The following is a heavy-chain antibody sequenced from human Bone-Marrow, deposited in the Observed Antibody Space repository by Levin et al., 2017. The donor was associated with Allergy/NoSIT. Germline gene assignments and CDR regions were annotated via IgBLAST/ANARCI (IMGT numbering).Heavy chain of an antibody. Sequence: GGSLRLSCAASGFMFSSYAMSWVRQAPGKGPEWVSGIRGSGGSSYYADSVKGRFTISRDNSMNTVYLQMGGLRAEDTAVYYCAKGHFGNYDFWSGSFDYWGQGTSVTVSS. CDR2: IRGSGGSS. V-gene: IGHV3-23*01. CDR3: AKGHFGNYDFWSGSFDY. J-gene: IGHJ4*02. D-gene: IGHD3-3*01. CDR1: GFMFSSYA.